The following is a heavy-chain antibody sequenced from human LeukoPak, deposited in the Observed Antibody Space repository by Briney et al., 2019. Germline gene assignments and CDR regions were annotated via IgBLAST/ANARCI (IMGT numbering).Heavy chain of an antibody. V-gene: IGHV1-46*01. CDR2: INPSGGST. CDR1: GYTFTNYH. J-gene: IGHJ4*02. CDR3: ARVGIGPHPGSKRRYYFDY. D-gene: IGHD1-26*01. Sequence: ASVKVSCKASGYTFTNYHMHWVRQAPGQGLEWMEIINPSGGSTSNAQKFQGRVTMTRATSTSTVYMELSSLRSEDTAVYYCARVGIGPHPGSKRRYYFDYWGQGTLVTVSS.